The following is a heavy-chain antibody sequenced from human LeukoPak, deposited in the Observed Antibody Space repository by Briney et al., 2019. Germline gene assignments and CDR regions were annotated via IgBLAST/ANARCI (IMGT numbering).Heavy chain of an antibody. CDR3: AREACSSTSCWFDP. V-gene: IGHV3-74*01. CDR2: INTDGSST. CDR1: GFTFSSYW. D-gene: IGHD2-2*01. J-gene: IGHJ5*02. Sequence: PGGSLRLSCAASGFTFSSYWMHWVRQAPGTGLVWVPRINTDGSSTSYADSVKGRFTISRDNAKNTLYLQMDSLRAEDTAVYYCAREACSSTSCWFDPWGQGTLVTVSS.